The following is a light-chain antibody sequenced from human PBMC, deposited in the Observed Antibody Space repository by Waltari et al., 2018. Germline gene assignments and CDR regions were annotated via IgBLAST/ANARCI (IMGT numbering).Light chain of an antibody. CDR3: QHYNKWPPA. J-gene: IGKJ1*01. Sequence: EIVMTQPPVTLSVPPGERATPPCRASKSVANNLAWYQQKHGQAPRLLIYGASSRATGIPGMFTGSGARTEFTLTISSLQSDDVAVYQCQHYNKWPPAFGLGTKVEIK. CDR1: KSVANN. V-gene: IGKV3-15*01. CDR2: GAS.